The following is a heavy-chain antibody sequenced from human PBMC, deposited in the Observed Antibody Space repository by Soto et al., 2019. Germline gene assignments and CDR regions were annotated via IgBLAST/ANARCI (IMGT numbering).Heavy chain of an antibody. V-gene: IGHV4-31*03. J-gene: IGHJ4*02. CDR2: INYRGTT. CDR3: VRDAPGVAPY. Sequence: QVQLQESGPGLVRPSQTLSLTCTVSGGSINSGDSYWNWIRQHPEKGLEWIGYINYRGTTFYNPSLKSRIFISADTSENQFSLKLNSVTAADTALYYGVRDAPGVAPYWGQGTLVTVSS. CDR1: GGSINSGDSY. D-gene: IGHD2-2*01.